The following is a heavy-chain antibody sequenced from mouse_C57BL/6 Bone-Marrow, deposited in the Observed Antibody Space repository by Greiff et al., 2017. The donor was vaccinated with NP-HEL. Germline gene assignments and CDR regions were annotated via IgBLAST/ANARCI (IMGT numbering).Heavy chain of an antibody. CDR1: GFTFSDYG. CDR2: ISNLAYSI. CDR3: ATYDYDEGYYFDY. V-gene: IGHV5-15*01. Sequence: DVQLVESGGGLVQPGGSLKLSCAASGFTFSDYGMAWVRQAPRKGPEWVAFISNLAYSIYYADTVTGRFTISRENAKNTLYLEMSSLRSEDTAMYYCATYDYDEGYYFDYWGQGTTLTVSS. D-gene: IGHD2-4*01. J-gene: IGHJ2*01.